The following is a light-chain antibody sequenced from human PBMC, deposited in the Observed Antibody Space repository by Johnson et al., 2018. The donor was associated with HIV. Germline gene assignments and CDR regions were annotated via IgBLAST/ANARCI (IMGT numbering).Light chain of an antibody. J-gene: IGLJ1*01. CDR3: GTWDSGLGALYV. CDR2: DSY. Sequence: QLVLTQPPSVSAAPGQKVSISCSGNTSNIGNIYVSWYQQFPGTAPKVLIYDSYSRPSGIPDRFSGSKSGTSATLGITGLQTGDEADYYCGTWDSGLGALYVFGTGTKVTVL. V-gene: IGLV1-51*01. CDR1: TSNIGNIY.